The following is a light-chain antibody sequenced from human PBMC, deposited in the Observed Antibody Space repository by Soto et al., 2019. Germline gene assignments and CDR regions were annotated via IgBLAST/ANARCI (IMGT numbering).Light chain of an antibody. CDR2: GNT. J-gene: IGLJ2*01. V-gene: IGLV1-40*01. Sequence: QSVLTQPPSVSGAPGQRVTISCTGSSSNIGAGYDTHWYQQVPGTAPKLLIYGNTNRPSGVPDRFSGSRSGTSASLAITGLQAEDEAEYYCQSYDSRLSGSVFGGGTKLTVL. CDR1: SSNIGAGYD. CDR3: QSYDSRLSGSV.